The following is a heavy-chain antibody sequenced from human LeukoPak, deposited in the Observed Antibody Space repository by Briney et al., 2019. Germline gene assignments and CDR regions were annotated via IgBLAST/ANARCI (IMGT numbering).Heavy chain of an antibody. V-gene: IGHV3-53*01. CDR1: GFTVSSNY. Sequence: PGGSLRLSCAASGFTVSSNYMSWVRQAPGKGLEWVSVIYSGGSTYYADSVKGRFTISRDNSKNTLYLQMNSLRAEDTAVYYCARDSAYCGGDCSYWGQGTLVTVSS. D-gene: IGHD2-21*02. J-gene: IGHJ4*02. CDR2: IYSGGST. CDR3: ARDSAYCGGDCSY.